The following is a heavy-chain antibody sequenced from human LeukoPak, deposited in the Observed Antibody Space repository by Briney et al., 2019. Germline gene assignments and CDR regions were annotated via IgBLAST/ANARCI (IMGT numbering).Heavy chain of an antibody. J-gene: IGHJ4*02. V-gene: IGHV1-69*04. CDR3: ARDRGTYYYDSSGYYSFDY. CDR2: IIPILGIA. CDR1: GGTFSSYT. D-gene: IGHD3-22*01. Sequence: ASVKVSCKASGGTFSSYTISWVRQAPGQGLEWMGRIIPILGIANYAQKFQGRVTITADKSTSTAYMELSSLRSEDTAVYYCARDRGTYYYDSSGYYSFDYWGQGTLVTVSS.